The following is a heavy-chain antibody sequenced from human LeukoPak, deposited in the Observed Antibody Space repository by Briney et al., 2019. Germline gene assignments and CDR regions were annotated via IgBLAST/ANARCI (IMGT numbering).Heavy chain of an antibody. CDR2: IYYSGST. CDR3: ARVYDSSGYYFDY. Sequence: SETLSLTCTVSGGSISSYYWSWIRQPPGKGLEWIGYIYYSGSTNYNPSLKSRVTISVDTPKNQFSLRLSSVTAADTAVYYCARVYDSSGYYFDYWGQGTLVTVSS. CDR1: GGSISSYY. D-gene: IGHD3-22*01. J-gene: IGHJ4*02. V-gene: IGHV4-59*01.